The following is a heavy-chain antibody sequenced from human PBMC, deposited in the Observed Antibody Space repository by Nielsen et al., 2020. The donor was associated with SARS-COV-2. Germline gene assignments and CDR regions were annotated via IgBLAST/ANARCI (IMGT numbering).Heavy chain of an antibody. CDR2: IIPVLDTV. CDR1: GGTFKSYV. V-gene: IGHV1-69*13. Sequence: SVKVSCKASGGTFKSYVISWVRQAPGQGLEWMGAIIPVLDTVNYAQKFQGRVTITADESTRTAYMELSSLRSDATAVYYCARGRCSGGNCNSVTEYYYYGLDVWGQGTTVAVSS. J-gene: IGHJ6*02. CDR3: ARGRCSGGNCNSVTEYYYYGLDV. D-gene: IGHD2-15*01.